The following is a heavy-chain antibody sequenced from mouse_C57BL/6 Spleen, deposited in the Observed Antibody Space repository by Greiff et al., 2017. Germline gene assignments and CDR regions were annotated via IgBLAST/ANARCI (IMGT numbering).Heavy chain of an antibody. D-gene: IGHD2-4*01. CDR3: ARDYDYDALYYYSMDY. CDR2: IWNGGGK. Sequence: VKLMESGPGLVAPSQSLSITCTVSGFSLTSYAISWVRQPPGKGLEWLGVIWNGGGKNYNSDLKSRMSISTDNSKSQVILKMNSLQTHDTDRYYCARDYDYDALYYYSMDYWGQGTSVTVSS. CDR1: GFSLTSYA. J-gene: IGHJ4*01. V-gene: IGHV2-9-1*01.